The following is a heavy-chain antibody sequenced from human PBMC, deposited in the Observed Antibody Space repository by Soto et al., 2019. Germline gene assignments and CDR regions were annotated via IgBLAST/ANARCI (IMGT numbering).Heavy chain of an antibody. Sequence: SETLSLTCTVSAGSISSSSYYWGWIRQPPGKGLEWIGSIYYSGSTYYNPSLKSRVTISVDTSKNQFSLKLSSVTAADTAVYYCAEIDYGSGSYYYYYGMDVWGQGTTVTVSS. D-gene: IGHD3-10*01. CDR3: AEIDYGSGSYYYYYGMDV. J-gene: IGHJ6*02. V-gene: IGHV4-39*01. CDR1: AGSISSSSYY. CDR2: IYYSGST.